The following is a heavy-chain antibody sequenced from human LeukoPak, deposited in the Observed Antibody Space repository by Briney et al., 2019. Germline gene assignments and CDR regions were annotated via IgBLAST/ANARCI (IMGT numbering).Heavy chain of an antibody. CDR2: IRYDGSNK. Sequence: SGGSLRLSCAASGFTFSSYGMHWVRQAPGKGLEWVAFIRYDGSNKYYADSVKGRFTISRDNSKNTLYLQMNSLRAEDTAVYYCAKDEVVVAATDDAFDIWGQGTMVTVSS. V-gene: IGHV3-30*02. D-gene: IGHD2-15*01. J-gene: IGHJ3*02. CDR3: AKDEVVVAATDDAFDI. CDR1: GFTFSSYG.